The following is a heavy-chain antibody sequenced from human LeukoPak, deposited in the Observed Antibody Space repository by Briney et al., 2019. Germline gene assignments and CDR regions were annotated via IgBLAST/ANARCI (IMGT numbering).Heavy chain of an antibody. CDR3: ARDLYDFWSGYYVSGSFDY. CDR2: ISYDGSNK. J-gene: IGHJ4*02. D-gene: IGHD3-3*01. V-gene: IGHV3-30-3*01. Sequence: GRSLRLSCAASGFTFSSYAMHWVRQAPGKGLEWVAVISYDGSNKYYADSVKGRLTISRDNSKNTLYLQMNSLRAEDTAVYYCARDLYDFWSGYYVSGSFDYWGQGTLVTVSS. CDR1: GFTFSSYA.